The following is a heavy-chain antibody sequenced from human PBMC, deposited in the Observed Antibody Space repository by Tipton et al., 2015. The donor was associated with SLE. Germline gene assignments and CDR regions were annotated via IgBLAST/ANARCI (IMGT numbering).Heavy chain of an antibody. V-gene: IGHV4-38-2*02. CDR2: MHHSGDA. Sequence: TLSLTCTVSFVSISSAYSWGWIRQSPGKGLEWIGSMHHSGDAYYNPSLRSRVNISLGTSKNQFSLRLTSVSAADTAVYYCARDPSGYYSTSPYLWGQGTLVTVSS. CDR1: FVSISSAYS. CDR3: ARDPSGYYSTSPYL. D-gene: IGHD2-8*01. J-gene: IGHJ5*02.